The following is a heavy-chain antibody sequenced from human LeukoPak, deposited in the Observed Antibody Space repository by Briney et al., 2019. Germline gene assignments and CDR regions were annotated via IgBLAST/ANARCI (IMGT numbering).Heavy chain of an antibody. CDR1: GYTFTSYY. CDR2: INPSGGST. D-gene: IGHD5-18*01. CDR3: AREWRGYSYDNWFDP. J-gene: IGHJ5*02. V-gene: IGHV1-46*01. Sequence: ASVKVSCKASGYTFTSYYMHWVQQAPGQGLEWMGIINPSGGSTSYAQKFQGRVTMTRDMSTSTVYMELSSLRSEDTAVYYCAREWRGYSYDNWFDPWGQGTLVTVSS.